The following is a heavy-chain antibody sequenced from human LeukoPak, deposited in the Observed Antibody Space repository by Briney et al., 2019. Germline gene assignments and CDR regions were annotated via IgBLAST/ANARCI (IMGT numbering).Heavy chain of an antibody. CDR2: VYYSGST. CDR3: ARGHPWQHLPESAFDY. V-gene: IGHV4-59*01. J-gene: IGHJ4*02. CDR1: GGSISSYY. Sequence: SETLSLTCTVSGGSISSYYWRWIRQPPGKGLEWIGYVYYSGSTNYKSSLKSRVSISVDTSKNQFSLKLSSVTAADTAVYYCARGHPWQHLPESAFDYWGQGTLVTVSS.